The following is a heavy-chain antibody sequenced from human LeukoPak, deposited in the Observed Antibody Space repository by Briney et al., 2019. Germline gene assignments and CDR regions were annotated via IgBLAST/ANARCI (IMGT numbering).Heavy chain of an antibody. CDR2: IIPIFGTA. Sequence: AASVKVSCKASGGTLSSYAISWVRQAPGQGLEWMGGIIPIFGTANYAQKFQGRVTITADESTSTAYMELSSLRSEDTAVYYCALSYCGGDCHYYYYYMDVWGKGNTVTVSS. CDR3: ALSYCGGDCHYYYYYMDV. V-gene: IGHV1-69*01. CDR1: GGTLSSYA. J-gene: IGHJ6*03. D-gene: IGHD2-21*01.